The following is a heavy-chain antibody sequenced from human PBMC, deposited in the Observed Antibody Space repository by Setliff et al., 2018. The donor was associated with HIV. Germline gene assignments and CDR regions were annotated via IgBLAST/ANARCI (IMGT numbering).Heavy chain of an antibody. D-gene: IGHD2-15*01. Sequence: GGSVKVSCKASGGTFSSYAISWVRQAPGQGLEWMGGIIPIFGTANYAQKFQGRVTITTDESTSTAYMELSSLRSEDTAVYSCARERRYCSGGSCSKFFDYWGQGTLVTVSS. J-gene: IGHJ4*02. CDR3: ARERRYCSGGSCSKFFDY. V-gene: IGHV1-69*05. CDR1: GGTFSSYA. CDR2: IIPIFGTA.